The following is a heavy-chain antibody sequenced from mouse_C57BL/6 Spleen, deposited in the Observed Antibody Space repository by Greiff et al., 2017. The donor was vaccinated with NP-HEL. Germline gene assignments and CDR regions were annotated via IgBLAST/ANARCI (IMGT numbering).Heavy chain of an antibody. CDR1: GYTFTSYW. Sequence: QVQLQQPGAELVRPGSSVKLSCKASGYTFTSYWMNWVNQRPIQGLEWIGNIDPSDSATHYNQKFKDKATLTVDKSSSTAYMQLSSLTSEDSAVYYCARTIYYGSSYDAMDYWGQGTSVTVSS. D-gene: IGHD1-1*01. CDR2: IDPSDSAT. V-gene: IGHV1-52*01. J-gene: IGHJ4*01. CDR3: ARTIYYGSSYDAMDY.